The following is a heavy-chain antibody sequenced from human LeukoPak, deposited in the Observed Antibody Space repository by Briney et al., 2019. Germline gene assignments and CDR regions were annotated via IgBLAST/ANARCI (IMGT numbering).Heavy chain of an antibody. CDR3: ARGDYSGSYWFDP. V-gene: IGHV4-34*01. CDR1: GGSFSGYY. CDR2: INHSGSI. Sequence: PSETLSLTCAVYGGSFSGYYWSWIRQPPGKGLEWIGEINHSGSINYNPSLKSRVTISVDTSKNQFSLKLSSVTAADTAVYYCARGDYSGSYWFDPWGQGTLVTVSS. D-gene: IGHD1-26*01. J-gene: IGHJ5*02.